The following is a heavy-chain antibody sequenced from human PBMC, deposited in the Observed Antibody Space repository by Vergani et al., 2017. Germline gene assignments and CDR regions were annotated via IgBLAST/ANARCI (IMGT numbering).Heavy chain of an antibody. V-gene: IGHV1-24*01. D-gene: IGHD3-3*01. CDR1: GYTLTELS. CDR3: ATDXHYVLRFLEWLSNYYYYGMDV. CDR2: FDPEDGET. J-gene: IGHJ6*02. Sequence: QVQLVQSGAEVKKPGASVKVSCKVSGYTLTELSMHWVRQAPGKGLEWMGGFDPEDGETIYAQKFQGRVTMTEDTSTDTAYMELSSLRSEDTAVYYCATDXHYVLRFLEWLSNYYYYGMDVWGQGTTVTVSS.